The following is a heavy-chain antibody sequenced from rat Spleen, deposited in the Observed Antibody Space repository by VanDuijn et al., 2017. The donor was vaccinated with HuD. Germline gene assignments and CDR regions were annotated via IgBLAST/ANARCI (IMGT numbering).Heavy chain of an antibody. CDR1: GFTFSSYY. CDR3: ATQSIIRVPLFDY. J-gene: IGHJ2*01. D-gene: IGHD4-3*01. Sequence: EMQLVESGGGLVQPGRSMNLSCVASGFTFSSYYMAWVRQAPTKGLEWVASINPDGGSTYYPDSVKGRFTISRDNAKDTLYLQLNSLRSEDTATYYCATQSIIRVPLFDYWGQGVMVTVSS. V-gene: IGHV5-25*01. CDR2: INPDGGST.